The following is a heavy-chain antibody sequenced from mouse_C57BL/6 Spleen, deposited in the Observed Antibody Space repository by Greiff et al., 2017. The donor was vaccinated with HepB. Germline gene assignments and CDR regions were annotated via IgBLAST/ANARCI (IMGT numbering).Heavy chain of an antibody. D-gene: IGHD1-1*01. CDR3: ASASYYYGSSPLAY. J-gene: IGHJ3*01. Sequence: VQLKQSGPELVKPGASVKISCKASGYTFTDYYMNWVKQSHGKSLEWIGDINPNNGGTSYNQKFKGKATLTVDKSSSTAYMELRSLTSEDSAVYYCASASYYYGSSPLAYWGQGTLVTVSA. CDR2: INPNNGGT. CDR1: GYTFTDYY. V-gene: IGHV1-26*01.